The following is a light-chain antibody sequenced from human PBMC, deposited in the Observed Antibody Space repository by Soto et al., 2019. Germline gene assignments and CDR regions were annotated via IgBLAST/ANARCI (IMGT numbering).Light chain of an antibody. J-gene: IGKJ1*01. Sequence: DIQMTQSPSTLSASVGDSVTITCRASQSVGTWLAWYQQKPGKAPKLLIYQASTLETGVPSRFSGSASGTDFAPTISSLQPDIFQIYYCKHFLVFSPGTFAQGTGVKLK. V-gene: IGKV1-5*03. CDR1: QSVGTW. CDR2: QAS. CDR3: KHFLVFSPGT.